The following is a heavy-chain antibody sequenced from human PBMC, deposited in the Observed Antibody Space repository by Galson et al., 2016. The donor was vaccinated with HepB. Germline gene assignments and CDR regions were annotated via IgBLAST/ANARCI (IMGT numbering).Heavy chain of an antibody. CDR2: IGAAGDT. J-gene: IGHJ3*02. CDR3: ARESGCSGGRCHNAAFDI. Sequence: SLRLSCAASGFTFSNYDMHWVRQATGKGLEWVSAIGAAGDTYYPGSVKGRFTISRENANNSLYLHMNSLRAGDTAVYYCARESGCSGGRCHNAAFDIWGQGTMVTVSS. V-gene: IGHV3-13*01. CDR1: GFTFSNYD. D-gene: IGHD2-15*01.